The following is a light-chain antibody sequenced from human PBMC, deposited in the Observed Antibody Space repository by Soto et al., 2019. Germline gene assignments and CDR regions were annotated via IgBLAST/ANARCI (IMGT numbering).Light chain of an antibody. J-gene: IGKJ4*01. CDR3: QQYGSSSVT. Sequence: EIVLTQSPGTLSLSPGERATLSCRASQSVSSNYLAWYQQKPGQAPRLLIFGASSRATGIPARFSGSGSGTDCTLTITRLAPEDFAVYYCQQYGSSSVTCGGGTKVEFK. V-gene: IGKV3-20*01. CDR2: GAS. CDR1: QSVSSNY.